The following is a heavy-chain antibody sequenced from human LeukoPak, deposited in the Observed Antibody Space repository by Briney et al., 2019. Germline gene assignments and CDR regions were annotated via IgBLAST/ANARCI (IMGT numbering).Heavy chain of an antibody. Sequence: SETLSLTCTVSGGSISSNNYYWVWIRQPPGKGLEWIGTISYSGSTYYNPSLRSRATISVDTSENQFSLRLTSVTAADTAVYYCAGHTWAVTPNWYFGLWGRGTLVTVSS. J-gene: IGHJ2*01. CDR3: AGHTWAVTPNWYFGL. V-gene: IGHV4-39*01. CDR1: GGSISSNNYY. D-gene: IGHD4-17*01. CDR2: ISYSGST.